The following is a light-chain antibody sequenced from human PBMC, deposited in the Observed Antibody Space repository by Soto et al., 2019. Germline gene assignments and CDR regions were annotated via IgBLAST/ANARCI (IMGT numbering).Light chain of an antibody. Sequence: EIVLTQSPDTLSLSPGERATLSCWASHSVTTHLAWFQQRPGQTPRLLIYDASTRAPGIPARFSGRGSGADFTLTISSLEPEDFATYYCQQYDDLPLTFGGGTRVEIK. J-gene: IGKJ4*01. CDR3: QQYDDLPLT. CDR2: DAS. CDR1: HSVTTH. V-gene: IGKV3-11*01.